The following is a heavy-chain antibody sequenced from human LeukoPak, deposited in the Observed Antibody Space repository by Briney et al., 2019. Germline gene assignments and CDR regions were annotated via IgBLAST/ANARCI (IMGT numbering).Heavy chain of an antibody. CDR2: ISSSGSTI. Sequence: GGSLRLSCAASGFTFSSYEMNWVRQAPGKGLEWVSYISSSGSTIHYADSVKGRFTISRDNTKNSLSLQMNSLRAEDTAVYYCARDLGVVVTVWGYWGPGTLVTVSS. J-gene: IGHJ4*02. V-gene: IGHV3-48*03. CDR1: GFTFSSYE. CDR3: ARDLGVVVTVWGY. D-gene: IGHD2-21*02.